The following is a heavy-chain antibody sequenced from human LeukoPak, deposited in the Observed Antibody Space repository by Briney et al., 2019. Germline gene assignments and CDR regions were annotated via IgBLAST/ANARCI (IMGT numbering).Heavy chain of an antibody. V-gene: IGHV4-30-4*01. J-gene: IGHJ4*02. CDR1: GASISSGDYY. CDR2: IYYSGST. CDR3: ARGPNYVWGSYRYFDY. Sequence: PSQTLSLTCTVSGASISSGDYYWRWIRQSPGTGLEWIGYIYYSGSTSYNPSLKSRVTISVDTSKNQFSLKLTSVTAADTAVYYCARGPNYVWGSYRYFDYWGQGTLVPVSS. D-gene: IGHD3-16*02.